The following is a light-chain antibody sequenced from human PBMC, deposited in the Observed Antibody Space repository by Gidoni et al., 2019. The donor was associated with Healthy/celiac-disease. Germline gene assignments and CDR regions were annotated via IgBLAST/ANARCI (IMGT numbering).Light chain of an antibody. J-gene: IGKJ4*01. V-gene: IGKV2-28*01. CDR3: MQALQTPLT. CDR1: QSLLHSNGYNY. Sequence: DIVMTQSPLSLPVTPGEPASISCRSSQSLLHSNGYNYLDWYLQKPGQSPQLLIYLGSNRASGVPDRFSGSGSGTDFTLKISRGEAEDVWVYYCMQALQTPLTFGGGTKVEIK. CDR2: LGS.